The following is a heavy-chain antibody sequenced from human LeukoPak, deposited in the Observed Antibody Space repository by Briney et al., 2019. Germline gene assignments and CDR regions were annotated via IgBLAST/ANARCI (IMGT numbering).Heavy chain of an antibody. CDR2: IKRDGSEE. V-gene: IGHV3-7*02. J-gene: IGHJ3*02. Sequence: GGSLRLSCVASKFTFSSSWMSWVRQAPGKGLEWVANIKRDGSEEYYVDSVKGRFTISRDNSKNTLYLQMNSLRAEDTAVYYCARNTMIVVVHDAFDIWGQGTMVTVSS. CDR1: KFTFSSSW. D-gene: IGHD3-22*01. CDR3: ARNTMIVVVHDAFDI.